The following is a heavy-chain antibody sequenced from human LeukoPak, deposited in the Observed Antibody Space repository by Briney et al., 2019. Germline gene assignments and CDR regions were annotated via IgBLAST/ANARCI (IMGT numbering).Heavy chain of an antibody. Sequence: GGSLRLSCAAFGFTFSTHSMSWVRQAPGKRLEWVSSISGSSSHIYYADSMKGRFTVSRDNAKNSLFLQMNSLRAEDTAVYYCARDFRTQLDGYSPPYHFDYWGQGALVTVSS. J-gene: IGHJ4*02. V-gene: IGHV3-21*01. CDR2: ISGSSSHI. CDR3: ARDFRTQLDGYSPPYHFDY. D-gene: IGHD5-24*01. CDR1: GFTFSTHS.